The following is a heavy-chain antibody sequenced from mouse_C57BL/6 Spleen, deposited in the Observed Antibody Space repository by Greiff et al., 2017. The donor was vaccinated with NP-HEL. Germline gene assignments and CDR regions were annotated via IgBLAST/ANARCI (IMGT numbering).Heavy chain of an antibody. CDR2: IYPGDGDT. D-gene: IGHD1-1*01. CDR3: ARRDYYGSSYDAMDY. Sequence: VKLVESGAELVKPGASVKISCKASGYAFSSYWMNWVKQRPGKGLEWIGQIYPGDGDTNYNGKFKGKATLTADKSSSTAYMQLSSLTSEDSAVYFCARRDYYGSSYDAMDYWGQGTSVTVSS. J-gene: IGHJ4*01. CDR1: GYAFSSYW. V-gene: IGHV1-80*01.